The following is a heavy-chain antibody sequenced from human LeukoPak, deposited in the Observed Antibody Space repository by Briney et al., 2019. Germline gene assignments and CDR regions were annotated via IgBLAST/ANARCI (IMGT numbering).Heavy chain of an antibody. CDR2: IYTSGST. CDR1: GGSISSGSYY. D-gene: IGHD1-26*01. CDR3: ARDMVGATWDYFDY. J-gene: IGHJ4*02. V-gene: IGHV4-61*02. Sequence: SETLSLTCTVSGGSISSGSYYWSWIRQPAGKGLEWIGRIYTSGSTNYNPSLKSRVTISVDTSKNQFSLKLSSVTATDTAVYYCARDMVGATWDYFDYWGQGTLVTVSS.